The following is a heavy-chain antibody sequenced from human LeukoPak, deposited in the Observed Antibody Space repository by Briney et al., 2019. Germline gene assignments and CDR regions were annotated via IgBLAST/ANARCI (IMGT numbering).Heavy chain of an antibody. CDR2: IKQDGSEK. CDR1: GFTFSSYW. D-gene: IGHD3-10*01. Sequence: PWGSLRLSCAASGFTFSSYWMSWVRQAPGKGLEWVANIKQDGSEKYYVDSVKGRFTISRDNAKNSLYLQMNSLRAEDTAVYYCARSLLLWFGESMDYFDYWGQGTLVTVSS. J-gene: IGHJ4*02. V-gene: IGHV3-7*01. CDR3: ARSLLLWFGESMDYFDY.